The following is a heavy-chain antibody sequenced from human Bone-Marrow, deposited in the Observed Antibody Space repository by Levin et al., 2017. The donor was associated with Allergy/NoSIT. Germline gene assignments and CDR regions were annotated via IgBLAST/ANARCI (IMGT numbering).Heavy chain of an antibody. CDR3: ARSVLTPADGSDDWFDS. CDR2: ITPYNGNL. J-gene: IGHJ5*01. D-gene: IGHD3-10*01. Sequence: GASVKVSCKASGYTFTYRFLHWVRQAPGQALEWIGWITPYNGNLKYAQRFRDRVTITRHMSLHTVYMELSGLRSEDTAMYYCARSVLTPADGSDDWFDSWGQGTQVTVSS. CDR1: GYTFTYRF. V-gene: IGHV1-45*01.